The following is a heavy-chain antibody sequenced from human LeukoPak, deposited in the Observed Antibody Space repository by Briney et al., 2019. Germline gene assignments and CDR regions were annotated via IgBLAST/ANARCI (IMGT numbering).Heavy chain of an antibody. Sequence: GGSLRLSCAASGFTFSSYAMRWVRQAPGKGLEWVSAISGSGGSTYYADSVKGRFTISRDNSKNTLYLQMNSLRAEDTAVYYCAKDASSGSQWRDYYYYYGMDVWGQGTTVTVSS. V-gene: IGHV3-23*01. CDR2: ISGSGGST. CDR3: AKDASSGSQWRDYYYYYGMDV. CDR1: GFTFSSYA. D-gene: IGHD6-19*01. J-gene: IGHJ6*02.